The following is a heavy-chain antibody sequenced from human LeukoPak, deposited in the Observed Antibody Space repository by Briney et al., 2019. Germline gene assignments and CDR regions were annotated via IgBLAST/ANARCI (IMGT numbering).Heavy chain of an antibody. CDR1: GFIFNYYA. Sequence: GGSLRLSCAAPGFIFNYYAMNWVRQAPGKGLEWVSAISGGGHSTYYADSVKGRFTISRDNSKNTLYLQMISLRAEDTAVYFCAKGLEPGAFDIWGQGTRVTVSS. CDR2: ISGGGHST. D-gene: IGHD1-1*01. V-gene: IGHV3-23*01. CDR3: AKGLEPGAFDI. J-gene: IGHJ3*02.